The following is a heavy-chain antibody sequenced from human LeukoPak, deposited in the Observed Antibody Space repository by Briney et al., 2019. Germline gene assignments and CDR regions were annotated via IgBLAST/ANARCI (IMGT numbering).Heavy chain of an antibody. CDR2: INPSGGST. J-gene: IGHJ4*02. V-gene: IGHV1-46*01. D-gene: IGHD3-22*01. CDR1: GYTFTSYY. CDR3: ARGPPLYYYDSSGYSAPHDY. Sequence: ASVKVSRTASGYTFTSYYIHWVRQAPGQGLEWMGIINPSGGSTSYAQKFQGRVTMTRDTSTSTVYMELSSLRSEDTAVYYCARGPPLYYYDSSGYSAPHDYWGQGTLVTVSS.